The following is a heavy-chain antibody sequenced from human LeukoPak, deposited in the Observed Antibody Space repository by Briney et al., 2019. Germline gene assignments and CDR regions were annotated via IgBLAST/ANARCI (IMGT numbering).Heavy chain of an antibody. Sequence: SETLSLTCTVSGGSISSDDRYWSWIRQHPGKSLEWIGYIYYSGSTYYNPSLKSRVTISVDTSKNQFSLKLTSVTAADTAVYYCARRRDDYIQPLDYWGQGTLVTVSS. CDR2: IYYSGST. CDR3: ARRRDDYIQPLDY. CDR1: GGSISSDDRY. V-gene: IGHV4-31*03. J-gene: IGHJ4*02. D-gene: IGHD5-24*01.